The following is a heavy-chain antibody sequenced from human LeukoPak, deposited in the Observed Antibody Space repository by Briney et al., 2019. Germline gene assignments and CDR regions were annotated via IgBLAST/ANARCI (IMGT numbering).Heavy chain of an antibody. D-gene: IGHD1-26*01. CDR2: IYYSGST. V-gene: IGHV4-39*07. J-gene: IGHJ4*02. CDR3: AREGGSLGLR. Sequence: SETLSLTCTVSGGSISSSSYYWGWIRQPPGKGLEWIGSIYYSGSTYYNPSLKSRVTISVDTSKNQFSLKLSSVTAADTAVYYCAREGGSLGLRWGQGTLVTVSS. CDR1: GGSISSSSYY.